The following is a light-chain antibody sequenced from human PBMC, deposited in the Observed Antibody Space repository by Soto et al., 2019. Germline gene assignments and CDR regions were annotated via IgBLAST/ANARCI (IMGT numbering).Light chain of an antibody. CDR3: SSFTSSSPYV. V-gene: IGLV2-18*02. J-gene: IGLJ1*01. CDR1: SSDVGSYNR. Sequence: QSVLTQPPSVSGSPGQSVTISCPGTSSDVGSYNRVSWYQQPPGTAPKLMIYEVSNRPSGVPDRFSGSKSGNTASLTISGLQAEDEADYYCSSFTSSSPYVFGTGTKVTVL. CDR2: EVS.